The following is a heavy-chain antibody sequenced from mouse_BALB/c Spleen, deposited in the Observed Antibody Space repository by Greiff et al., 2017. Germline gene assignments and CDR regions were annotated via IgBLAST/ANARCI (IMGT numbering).Heavy chain of an antibody. D-gene: IGHD4-1*01. CDR3: ARPGDDDWEGPWFAY. J-gene: IGHJ3*01. CDR2: INPDSSTI. CDR1: GFDFSRYW. V-gene: IGHV4-1*02. Sequence: DVHLVESGGGLVQPGGSLKLSCAASGFDFSRYWMSWVRQAPGKGLEWIGEINPDSSTINYTPSLKDKFIISRDNAKNTLYLQMSKVRSEDTALYYCARPGDDDWEGPWFAYWGQGTLVTVSA.